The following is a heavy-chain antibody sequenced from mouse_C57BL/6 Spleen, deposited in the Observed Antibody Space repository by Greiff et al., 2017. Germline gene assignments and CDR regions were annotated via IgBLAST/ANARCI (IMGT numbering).Heavy chain of an antibody. CDR2: LDPSDSYT. D-gene: IGHD1-1*01. Sequence: VKLQQPGAELVMPGASVKLSCKASGYTFTSYWMHWVKQRPGQGLEWIGELDPSDSYTNYNQKFKGKSTLTVDKSSSTAYMQLSSLTSEDSAVYYCARNTVVAHWYFDVWGTGTTVTVSS. V-gene: IGHV1-69*01. CDR1: GYTFTSYW. CDR3: ARNTVVAHWYFDV. J-gene: IGHJ1*03.